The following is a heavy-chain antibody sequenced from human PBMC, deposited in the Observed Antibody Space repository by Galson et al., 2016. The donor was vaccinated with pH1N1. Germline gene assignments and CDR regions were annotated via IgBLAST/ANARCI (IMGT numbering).Heavy chain of an antibody. Sequence: SLRLSCAASGFTFSTYRMSWVRQAPGKGLEWVSYITGGYGTIYYADSVKGRFTISRDNTKNSLYLQMDSLRAEDTAVYYCARELDTAMPYGQYGMDVWGQGTTVIVSS. CDR1: GFTFSTYR. CDR2: ITGGYGTI. V-gene: IGHV3-48*01. D-gene: IGHD5-18*01. CDR3: ARELDTAMPYGQYGMDV. J-gene: IGHJ6*02.